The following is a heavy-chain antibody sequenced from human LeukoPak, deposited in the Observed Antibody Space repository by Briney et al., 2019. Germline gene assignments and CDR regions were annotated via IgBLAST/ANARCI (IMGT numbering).Heavy chain of an antibody. CDR2: MNPNSGNT. Sequence: ASVKVSCKASGYTFTSYDINWVRQATGQGLEWMGWMNPNSGNTGYAQKFQGRVAMTRNTSISTAYMELSSLRSEDTAVYYCASTSCSSTSCSRYYYYGMDVWGQGTTVTVSS. CDR1: GYTFTSYD. J-gene: IGHJ6*02. D-gene: IGHD2-2*01. V-gene: IGHV1-8*01. CDR3: ASTSCSSTSCSRYYYYGMDV.